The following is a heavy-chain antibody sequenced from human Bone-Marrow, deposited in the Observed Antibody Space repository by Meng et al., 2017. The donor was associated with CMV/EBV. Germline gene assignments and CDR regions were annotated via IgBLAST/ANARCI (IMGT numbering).Heavy chain of an antibody. CDR3: AKTARGYCSSTSCYNREDSYWYFDL. J-gene: IGHJ2*01. CDR2: IYSGGST. CDR1: GFTVSSNY. V-gene: IGHV3-53*01. Sequence: GGSLRLSCAASGFTVSSNYMSWVRQAPGKGLEWVSVIYSGGSTYYADSVKGRFTISRDNSKNTLYLQMNSLRAEDTAVYYCAKTARGYCSSTSCYNREDSYWYFDLWGRGTLVTVSS. D-gene: IGHD2-2*02.